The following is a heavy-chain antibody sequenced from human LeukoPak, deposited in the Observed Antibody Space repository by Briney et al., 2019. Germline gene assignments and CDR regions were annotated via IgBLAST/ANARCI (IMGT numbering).Heavy chain of an antibody. Sequence: GGSLRLSCAASGLTFNNYWMHWVPQAPGKGLEWVSRINSDGSTTNYADSVKGRFTISRDNAKNTMYLQMNSLRAEDTALYYCVSRYCTITNCYKASGTGAFDIWGQGTMVIVSS. CDR3: VSRYCTITNCYKASGTGAFDI. J-gene: IGHJ3*02. D-gene: IGHD2-2*02. CDR2: INSDGSTT. CDR1: GLTFNNYW. V-gene: IGHV3-74*01.